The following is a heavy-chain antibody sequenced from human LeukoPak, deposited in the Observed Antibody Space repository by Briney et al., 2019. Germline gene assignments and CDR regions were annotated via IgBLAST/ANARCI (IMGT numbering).Heavy chain of an antibody. V-gene: IGHV3-15*01. CDR1: GLTFSNAW. CDR2: IKSKTDGGTT. D-gene: IGHD2-2*01. J-gene: IGHJ4*02. Sequence: PGGSLRLSCAASGLTFSNAWMSWVRQAPGKGLEWVGRIKSKTDGGTTDYAAPVKGRFTISRDDTKNTLYLQMNSLKTEDTAVYYCTTEAPIVVVPAAMPDFDYWGQGTLVTVSS. CDR3: TTEAPIVVVPAAMPDFDY.